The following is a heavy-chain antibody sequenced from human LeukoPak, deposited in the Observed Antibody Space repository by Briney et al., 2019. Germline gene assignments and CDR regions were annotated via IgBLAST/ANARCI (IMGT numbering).Heavy chain of an antibody. V-gene: IGHV3-21*01. J-gene: IGHJ6*03. CDR1: GFTFSSYS. CDR3: ARDEGSYSSSWYLFSPPSDYYYYMDV. CDR2: ISSSSSYI. D-gene: IGHD6-13*01. Sequence: GGSLRLSCAASGFTFSSYSMNWVRQAPGKGLEWVSSISSSSSYIYYADSVKGRFTISRDNAKNSLYLQMNSLRAEDTAVYYCARDEGSYSSSWYLFSPPSDYYYYMDVWGKGTTVTVSS.